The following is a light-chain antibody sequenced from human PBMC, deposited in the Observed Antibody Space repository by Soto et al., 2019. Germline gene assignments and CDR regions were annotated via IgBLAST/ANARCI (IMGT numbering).Light chain of an antibody. CDR3: QQYTRYSAYT. Sequence: DIQMTQFPSTLSASIGDRVTITCRASQTISNWLAWYQQKPGKAPKLLIYKASSLETGVPSRFSGSGSATEFTLTISSLQHDDFATYYCQQYTRYSAYTFGQGTRRELK. J-gene: IGKJ2*01. CDR1: QTISNW. V-gene: IGKV1-5*03. CDR2: KAS.